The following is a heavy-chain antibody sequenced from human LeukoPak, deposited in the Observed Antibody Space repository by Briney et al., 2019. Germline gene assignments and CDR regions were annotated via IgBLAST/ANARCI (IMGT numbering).Heavy chain of an antibody. CDR3: ARGSLLSPFDY. CDR2: INHSGST. V-gene: IGHV4-34*01. D-gene: IGHD2-2*01. Sequence: SETLSLTCAVYGGSFSGYYWSWIRQPPGKGLEWIGEINHSGSTNYSPSLKSRVTISVDTSKNQFSLKLSSVTAADTAVYYCARGSLLSPFDYWGQGTLVTVSS. J-gene: IGHJ4*02. CDR1: GGSFSGYY.